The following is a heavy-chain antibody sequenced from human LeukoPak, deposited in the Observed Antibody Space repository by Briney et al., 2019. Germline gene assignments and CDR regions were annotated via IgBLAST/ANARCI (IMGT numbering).Heavy chain of an antibody. CDR1: GFTFSSYS. V-gene: IGHV3-21*01. CDR3: ARDGDYTNTYFDY. Sequence: PGGSLRLSCAASGFTFSSYSMHWVRQAPGKGLEWVSSISTSSRFIYYADSVKGRFTISRDNAKNSLYLQTNSLRAEDTAVYYCARDGDYTNTYFDYWGQGTLVTVSS. CDR2: ISTSSRFI. D-gene: IGHD4-11*01. J-gene: IGHJ4*02.